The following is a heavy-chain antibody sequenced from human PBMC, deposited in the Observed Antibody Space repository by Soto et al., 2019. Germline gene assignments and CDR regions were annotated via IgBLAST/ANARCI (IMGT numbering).Heavy chain of an antibody. CDR2: IYWNDDN. V-gene: IGHV2-5*01. Sequence: QITLKESGPTLVRPTQTLTLTCTSSGFPLSTSGLCVGWIRKPPGKALEWLALIYWNDDNRYSPSLKARLTITKDTSKNQVVLTMTNMDPVDTATYYCAHRPSGWYLFDYWGQGTLVTVSS. CDR1: GFPLSTSGLC. J-gene: IGHJ4*02. D-gene: IGHD6-19*01. CDR3: AHRPSGWYLFDY.